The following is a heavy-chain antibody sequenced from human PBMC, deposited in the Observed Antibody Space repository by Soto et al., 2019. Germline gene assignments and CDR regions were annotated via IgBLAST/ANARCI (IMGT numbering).Heavy chain of an antibody. V-gene: IGHV1-69*13. CDR1: GGTFSSYA. J-gene: IGHJ6*02. Sequence: SVKVSCKASGGTFSSYAISWVRQAPGQGLEWMGGIIPIFGTANYAQKFQGRVTITADESTSTAYMELSSLRSEDTAVYYCARDRDILTGYYKGAGNYYYGMDVWGQGTTVTVSS. CDR2: IIPIFGTA. CDR3: ARDRDILTGYYKGAGNYYYGMDV. D-gene: IGHD3-9*01.